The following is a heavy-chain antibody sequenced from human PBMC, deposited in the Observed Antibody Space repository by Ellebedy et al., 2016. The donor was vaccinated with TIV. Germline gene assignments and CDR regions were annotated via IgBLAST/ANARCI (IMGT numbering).Heavy chain of an antibody. J-gene: IGHJ4*02. D-gene: IGHD4-17*01. CDR1: GYTFTAYY. CDR3: ARVPMAQPTGDFDY. CDR2: INPNSGVT. Sequence: AASVKVSCKASGYTFTAYYIHWVRQAPGQGLEWMGRINPNSGVTLLAQKFQGWLALTTDTSISTAYMELIKLTSDDTAVYYCARVPMAQPTGDFDYWGRGTLVTVSS. V-gene: IGHV1-2*04.